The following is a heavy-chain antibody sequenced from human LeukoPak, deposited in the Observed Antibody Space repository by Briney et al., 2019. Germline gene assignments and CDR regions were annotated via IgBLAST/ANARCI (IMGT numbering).Heavy chain of an antibody. CDR2: IYYSGST. J-gene: IGHJ6*03. CDR3: ARAYGDYVWPYYYYYMDV. V-gene: IGHV4-59*01. CDR1: GGSISSYY. D-gene: IGHD4-17*01. Sequence: SETLSLTCTVSGGSISSYYWSWIRQPPGKGLEWIGYIYYSGSTNYDPSLKSRVTISVDTSKNQFSLKLSSVTAADTAVYYCARAYGDYVWPYYYYYMDVWGKGTTVTVSS.